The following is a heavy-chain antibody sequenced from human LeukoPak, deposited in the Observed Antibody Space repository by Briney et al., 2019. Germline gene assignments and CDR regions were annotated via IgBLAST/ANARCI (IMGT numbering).Heavy chain of an antibody. CDR2: ISYDGSNK. D-gene: IGHD5-18*01. J-gene: IGHJ5*02. CDR3: AKDGGYSYGSNWFDP. Sequence: GGSLRLSCAASGFTFSSYGMHWVRQAPGKGLEWVAVISYDGSNKYYADSVKGRFAISRDNSKNTLYLQMNSLRAEDTAVYYCAKDGGYSYGSNWFDPWGQGTLVTVSS. V-gene: IGHV3-30*18. CDR1: GFTFSSYG.